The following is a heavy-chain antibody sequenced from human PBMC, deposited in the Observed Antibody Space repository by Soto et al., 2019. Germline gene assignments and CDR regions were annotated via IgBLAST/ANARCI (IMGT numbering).Heavy chain of an antibody. Sequence: EVQLLESGGGLVQPGGSLRLSCAASGFIFSNYLMSWVRQAPGKGLELVSSITPSGGSTYYADSVKGRFTNSRDKSKNTLYLQMTSLRADDTAIYYCAKAHRGYFDNKGYNFWGQGTLVTVSS. V-gene: IGHV3-23*01. D-gene: IGHD3-22*01. CDR2: ITPSGGST. J-gene: IGHJ4*02. CDR1: GFIFSNYL. CDR3: AKAHRGYFDNKGYNF.